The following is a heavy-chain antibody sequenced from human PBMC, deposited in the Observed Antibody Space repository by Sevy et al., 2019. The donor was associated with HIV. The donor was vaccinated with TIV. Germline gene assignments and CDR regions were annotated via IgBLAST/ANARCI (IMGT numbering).Heavy chain of an antibody. CDR3: AREQDSSGYVDY. CDR1: GGSISSGGYY. V-gene: IGHV4-31*03. Sequence: SETLSLTCTVSGGSISSGGYYWSWIRQHPGKGLEWIGYIYYSGSTYYNPSLKSRVTISVDTSKNQFSLKLSSVTAADTAVYYCAREQDSSGYVDYWCQGTLVTVSS. D-gene: IGHD3-22*01. J-gene: IGHJ4*02. CDR2: IYYSGST.